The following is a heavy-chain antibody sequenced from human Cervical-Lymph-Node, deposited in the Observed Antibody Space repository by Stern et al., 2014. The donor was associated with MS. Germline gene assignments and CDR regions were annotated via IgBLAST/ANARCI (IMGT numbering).Heavy chain of an antibody. J-gene: IGHJ6*02. Sequence: VHLVESGAEVKKPGASVKVSCKTSGYIFTGYYIHWVRQAPGQGLEWMAWINTNTGGTKYAQKFQGRVTMSRDTSISTAYVELSSLTSDDTAVYYCARDQRGITIFGVVTDYYYLGMDVWGQGTTVTVSS. CDR1: GYIFTGYY. D-gene: IGHD3-3*01. CDR2: INTNTGGT. V-gene: IGHV1-2*02. CDR3: ARDQRGITIFGVVTDYYYLGMDV.